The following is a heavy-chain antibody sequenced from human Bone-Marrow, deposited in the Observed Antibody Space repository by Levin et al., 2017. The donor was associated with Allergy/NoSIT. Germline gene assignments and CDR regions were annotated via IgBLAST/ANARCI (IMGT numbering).Heavy chain of an antibody. V-gene: IGHV4-59*01. CDR3: ARGRWYSSSTTRDYYYGMDV. D-gene: IGHD6-6*01. J-gene: IGHJ6*02. CDR2: IYYSGST. Sequence: SETLSLTCTVSGGSISSYYWSWIRQPPGKGLEWIGYIYYSGSTNYNPSLKSRVTISVDTSKNQFSLKLSSVTAADTAVYYCARGRWYSSSTTRDYYYGMDVWGQGTTVTVSS. CDR1: GGSISSYY.